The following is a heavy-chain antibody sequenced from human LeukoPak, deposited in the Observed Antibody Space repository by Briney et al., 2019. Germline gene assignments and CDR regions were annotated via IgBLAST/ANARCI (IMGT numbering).Heavy chain of an antibody. V-gene: IGHV3-7*03. Sequence: GGSLRLSCAASGFTFSSYWMTWVRQAPGKGLEWVATIKHDGSEDYYLDSVKGRFTISRDNSKNTLYLQMNSLRTEDTAVYYCAKDSLRTLPAASFDYWGQGTLVTVSS. CDR1: GFTFSSYW. J-gene: IGHJ4*02. CDR2: IKHDGSED. CDR3: AKDSLRTLPAASFDY. D-gene: IGHD2-2*01.